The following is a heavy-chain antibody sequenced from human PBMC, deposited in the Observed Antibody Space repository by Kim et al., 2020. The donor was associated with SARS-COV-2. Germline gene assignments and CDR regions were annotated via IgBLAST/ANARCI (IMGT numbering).Heavy chain of an antibody. CDR3: ARDRGQAADAFDI. J-gene: IGHJ3*02. CDR2: IWYDGSNK. Sequence: GGSLRLSCAASGFTFSSYGMHWVRQAPGKGLEWVAVIWYDGSNKYYADSVKGRFTISRDNSKNTLYLQMNSLRAEDTAVYYCARDRGQAADAFDIWGQGTMVTVSS. D-gene: IGHD1-26*01. CDR1: GFTFSSYG. V-gene: IGHV3-33*01.